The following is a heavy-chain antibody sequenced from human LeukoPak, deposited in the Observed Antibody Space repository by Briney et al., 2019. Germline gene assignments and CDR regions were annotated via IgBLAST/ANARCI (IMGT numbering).Heavy chain of an antibody. Sequence: GGSLRLSCAASGFTFSSYSMNWVRQAPGKGLEWVSSISSSSSYIYYADPVKGRFTISRDNAKNSLYLQMNSLRAEDTAVYYCARAPGSLVDYWGQGTLVTVSS. J-gene: IGHJ4*02. CDR3: ARAPGSLVDY. V-gene: IGHV3-21*01. D-gene: IGHD1-26*01. CDR2: ISSSSSYI. CDR1: GFTFSSYS.